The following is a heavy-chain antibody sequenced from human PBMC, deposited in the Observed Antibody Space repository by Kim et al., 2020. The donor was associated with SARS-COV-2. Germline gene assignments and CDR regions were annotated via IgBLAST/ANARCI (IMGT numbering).Heavy chain of an antibody. CDR2: TYYRSRWYN. CDR3: ARDRSSAGFFDY. D-gene: IGHD2-15*01. J-gene: IGHJ4*02. CDR1: GDSVSSNSAA. Sequence: SQTLSLTCAISGDSVSSNSAAWNWIRQSPSRGLEWLGRTYYRSRWYNDYALSLKSRISISPGSSKNQFSLQLNSVTPDDTAVYYCARDRSSAGFFDYWGQGTLVTVSS. V-gene: IGHV6-1*01.